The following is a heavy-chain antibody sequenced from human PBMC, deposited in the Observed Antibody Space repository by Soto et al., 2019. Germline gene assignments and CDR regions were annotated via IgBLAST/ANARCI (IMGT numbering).Heavy chain of an antibody. Sequence: GESLKISCKGSGYSFTSYWISWVRQMPGKGLEWMGRIDPSDSYTNYSPSSQGHVTISADKSISTAYLQWSSLKASDTAMYYCARWGTAMAHYYYYYGMDVWGQGTTVTVSS. J-gene: IGHJ6*02. CDR2: IDPSDSYT. CDR3: ARWGTAMAHYYYYYGMDV. D-gene: IGHD5-18*01. V-gene: IGHV5-10-1*01. CDR1: GYSFTSYW.